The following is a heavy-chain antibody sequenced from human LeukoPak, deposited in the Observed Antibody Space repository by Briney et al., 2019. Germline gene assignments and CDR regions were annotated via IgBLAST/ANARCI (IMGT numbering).Heavy chain of an antibody. CDR3: ARDRYCSSTSCYWALQSYNRFDP. V-gene: IGHV1-8*01. CDR1: GYTFTSYD. Sequence: GASVKVCCKASGYTFTSYDINWARQATGQGLEWMGWMNPNSGNTGYAQKFQGRVTMTRNTSISTAYMELSSLRSEDTAVYYCARDRYCSSTSCYWALQSYNRFDPWGQGTLVTVSS. J-gene: IGHJ5*02. D-gene: IGHD2-2*01. CDR2: MNPNSGNT.